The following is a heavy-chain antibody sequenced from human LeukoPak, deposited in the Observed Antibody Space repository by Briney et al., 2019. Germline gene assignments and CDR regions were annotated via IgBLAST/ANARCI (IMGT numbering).Heavy chain of an antibody. CDR2: IKSNTDGGTA. CDR1: GFTFSSYV. Sequence: GGSLRLSCAASGFTFSSYVMHWVRQAPGKGLEWVGRIKSNTDGGTADYPAPVKGRFTISRDDSKNTLYLQMNSLKTEDTAVYYCTTDRSDTAMINWGQGTLVTVSS. V-gene: IGHV3-15*01. CDR3: TTDRSDTAMIN. J-gene: IGHJ4*02. D-gene: IGHD5-18*01.